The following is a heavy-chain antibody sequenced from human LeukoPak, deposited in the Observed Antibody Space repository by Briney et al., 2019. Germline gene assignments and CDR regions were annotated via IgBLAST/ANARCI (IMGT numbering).Heavy chain of an antibody. CDR3: ARARYSDY. V-gene: IGHV3-7*01. CDR1: GFIFSSYW. Sequence: PGGSLRLSCAASGFIFSSYWMTWVRQAPGKGLEWVANIQQDGSEKNYVDSVKGRFTISRDNAKNSLYLQMNSLRDEDTAVYYCARARYSDYWGQGNLVTVSS. CDR2: IQQDGSEK. J-gene: IGHJ4*02. D-gene: IGHD5-18*01.